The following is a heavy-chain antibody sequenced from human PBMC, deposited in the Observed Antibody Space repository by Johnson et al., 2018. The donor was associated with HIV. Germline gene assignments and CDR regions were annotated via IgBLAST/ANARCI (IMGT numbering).Heavy chain of an antibody. CDR2: IGGRGGRP. D-gene: IGHD3-22*01. CDR3: ARDRAIVVAYDAFDI. J-gene: IGHJ3*02. V-gene: IGHV3-23*04. CDR1: GFTFDDYG. Sequence: VQLVESGGGVVRPGGSLRLSCAASGFTFDDYGMSWVRQAPGKGLEWVSGIGGRGGRPYYPDSVKGRFTISRDNSKNTLYLQRNSLGPEDTDVYYCARDRAIVVAYDAFDIWGQGTMVTVSS.